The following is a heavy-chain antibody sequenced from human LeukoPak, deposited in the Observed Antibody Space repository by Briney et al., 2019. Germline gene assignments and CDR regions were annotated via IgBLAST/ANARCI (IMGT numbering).Heavy chain of an antibody. CDR2: INYSGST. Sequence: PSETLSLTCTVSGGSISNYYWSWIRQPPGKGLEWIGYINYSGSTYYNPSLKSRVTISVDTSKNQFSLKLSSVTAADTAVYYCARDNNYYDSSGYYSLFDYWGQGTLVTVSS. D-gene: IGHD3-22*01. V-gene: IGHV4-59*01. J-gene: IGHJ4*02. CDR3: ARDNNYYDSSGYYSLFDY. CDR1: GGSISNYY.